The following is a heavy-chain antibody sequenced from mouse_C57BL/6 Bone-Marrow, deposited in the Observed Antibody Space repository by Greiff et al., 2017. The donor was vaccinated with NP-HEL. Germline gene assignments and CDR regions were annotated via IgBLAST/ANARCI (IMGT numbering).Heavy chain of an antibody. CDR2: ISDGGSYT. D-gene: IGHD2-1*01. CDR1: GFTFSSYA. Sequence: EVKLVESGGGLVKPGGSLKLSCAASGFTFSSYAMSWVRQTPEKRLEWVATISDGGSYTYYPDNVKGRFTISRDNAKNNLYLQMSHLKSEDTAMYYCAREGYYGNPLDYWGQGTTLTVSS. CDR3: AREGYYGNPLDY. J-gene: IGHJ2*01. V-gene: IGHV5-4*01.